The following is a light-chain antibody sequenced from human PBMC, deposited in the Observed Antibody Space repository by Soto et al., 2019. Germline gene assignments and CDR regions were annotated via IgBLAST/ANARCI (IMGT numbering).Light chain of an antibody. CDR1: QGISSY. V-gene: IGKV1-9*01. CDR2: AAS. CDR3: QQLNSYPFT. J-gene: IGKJ5*01. Sequence: DIQMTQSPYSLSAAVGVRVTITSRASQGISSYLAWYQQKPVKAPKLLIYAASTLQSGVPSRFSGSGSGTEFTLTISSLQPEDFATYYCQQLNSYPFTFGQGTRLENK.